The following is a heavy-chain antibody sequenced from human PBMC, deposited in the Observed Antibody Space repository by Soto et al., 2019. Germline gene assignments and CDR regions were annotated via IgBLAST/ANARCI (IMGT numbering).Heavy chain of an antibody. J-gene: IGHJ4*02. CDR2: IDWDDDK. D-gene: IGHD1-26*01. V-gene: IGHV2-70*04. Sequence: SGPTLVNPTQTLTLTCTFSGFSLSTSGMRVSWIRQPPGKALEWLARIDWDDDKFYSTALNTRLTISKDTSKNQVVLTMTNMDPVVKATYYCARIRGGIENGFDYWGQGTLVTVSS. CDR1: GFSLSTSGMR. CDR3: ARIRGGIENGFDY.